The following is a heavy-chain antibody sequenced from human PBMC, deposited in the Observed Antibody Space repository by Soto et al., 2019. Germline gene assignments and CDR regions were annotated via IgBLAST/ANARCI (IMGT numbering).Heavy chain of an antibody. J-gene: IGHJ4*02. CDR1: GFTFSIYA. V-gene: IGHV3-23*01. CDR3: AKDAPGSGWLSDY. CDR2: IGGSGGGT. D-gene: IGHD3-22*01. Sequence: EVQLLESGGGLVHPGGSLRLSCAASGFTFSIYAMSWVRQAPGKGLEWVSTIGGSGGGTSYADFVRGRFTISRDNSRNTLYLQMNSLRDEDTAVYYCAKDAPGSGWLSDYWGQGTLVTVSS.